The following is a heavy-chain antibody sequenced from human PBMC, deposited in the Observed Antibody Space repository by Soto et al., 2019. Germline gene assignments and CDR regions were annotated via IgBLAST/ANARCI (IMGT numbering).Heavy chain of an antibody. CDR2: INVGNGGT. J-gene: IGHJ3*01. CDR3: ARQDAFDV. CDR1: GYTFSSYG. Sequence: ASVKVSCKASGYTFSSYGMHWVRQAPGHRLERMGWINVGNGGTAYSQKFQPRVTITRDTTASTAYMELNSLISEDTAVYYCARQDAFDVWGQGTMVTVSS. V-gene: IGHV1-3*01.